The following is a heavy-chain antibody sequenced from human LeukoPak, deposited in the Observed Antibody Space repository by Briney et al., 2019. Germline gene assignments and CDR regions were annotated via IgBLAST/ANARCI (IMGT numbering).Heavy chain of an antibody. J-gene: IGHJ5*02. CDR1: GGTFNNYA. D-gene: IGHD3-3*01. CDR3: ARGAVRFYDFWSGYSDNWLDP. Sequence: SVKVSCKASGGTFNNYAISWVRQAPGQGLEWMGGMIPIFGVTNYAQKFQGRVTVTADESTTTAYMELSSLRAEDTAVYYCARGAVRFYDFWSGYSDNWLDPWGQGTLVTISS. CDR2: MIPIFGVT. V-gene: IGHV1-69*13.